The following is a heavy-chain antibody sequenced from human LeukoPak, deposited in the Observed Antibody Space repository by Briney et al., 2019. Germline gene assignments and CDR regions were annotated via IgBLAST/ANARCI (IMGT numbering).Heavy chain of an antibody. D-gene: IGHD6-13*01. CDR1: EFTFSSYA. J-gene: IGHJ4*02. V-gene: IGHV3-23*01. CDR3: AKDIAAAGTWAIDY. CDR2: ISGSGGST. Sequence: GGSLRLSCAASEFTFSSYAMSWVRQAPGKGLEWVSAISGSGGSTYYADSVKGRFTISRDNSKNTLYLQMNSLRAEDTAVYYCAKDIAAAGTWAIDYWGQGTLVTVSS.